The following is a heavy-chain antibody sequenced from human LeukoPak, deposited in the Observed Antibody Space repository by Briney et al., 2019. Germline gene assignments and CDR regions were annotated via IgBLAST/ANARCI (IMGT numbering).Heavy chain of an antibody. Sequence: PSETLSLTCTVSGGSISSHYWSWLRQAAGKGLEWIGRIYISGSTNYNPSLKSRVTLSLDTSENQISLRLSSVTAADTAVYYCARDQGLNWNYDFFDYWGHGTLVTVSS. CDR1: GGSISSHY. CDR2: IYISGST. CDR3: ARDQGLNWNYDFFDY. J-gene: IGHJ4*01. V-gene: IGHV4-4*07. D-gene: IGHD1-7*01.